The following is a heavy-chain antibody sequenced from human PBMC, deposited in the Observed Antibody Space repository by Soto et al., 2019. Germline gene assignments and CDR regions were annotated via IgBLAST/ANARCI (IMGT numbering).Heavy chain of an antibody. CDR1: GYTLTELS. Sequence: VASVNVSCKGAGYTLTELSMHWVRQAPGKGLEWMGGFDPEDGETIYAQKFQGRVTMTEDTSTDTAYMELSSLRSEDTAVYYCATTSPSEYYDILTGPDYWGQGTLVTLSS. V-gene: IGHV1-24*01. CDR2: FDPEDGET. CDR3: ATTSPSEYYDILTGPDY. J-gene: IGHJ4*02. D-gene: IGHD3-9*01.